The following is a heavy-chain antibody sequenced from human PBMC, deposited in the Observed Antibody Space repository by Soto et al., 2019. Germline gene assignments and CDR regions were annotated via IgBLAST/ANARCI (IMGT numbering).Heavy chain of an antibody. V-gene: IGHV4-59*08. J-gene: IGHJ6*03. D-gene: IGHD2-2*01. Sequence: PSETLSLTCTVSGGSISSYYWSWIRQPPGKGLEWTGYIYYSGSTNYNPSLKSRVTISVDTSKNQFSLKLSSVTAADTAVYYCARLFSSTSWHYYYMDVWGKGTTVTVSS. CDR1: GGSISSYY. CDR2: IYYSGST. CDR3: ARLFSSTSWHYYYMDV.